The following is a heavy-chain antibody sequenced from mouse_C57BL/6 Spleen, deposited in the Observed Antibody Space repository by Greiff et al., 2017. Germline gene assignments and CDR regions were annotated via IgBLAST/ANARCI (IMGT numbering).Heavy chain of an antibody. CDR1: GFTFSSYG. J-gene: IGHJ4*01. CDR2: ISSGGSYT. CDR3: ARQGSNYEYAMDY. Sequence: EVKLVESGGDLVKPGGSLKLSCAASGFTFSSYGMSWVRQTPDKRLEWVATISSGGSYTYYPDSVKGRFTISRDNAKNTLYLQMSSLKSEDTAMDYCARQGSNYEYAMDYWGQGTSVTVSS. V-gene: IGHV5-6*01. D-gene: IGHD2-5*01.